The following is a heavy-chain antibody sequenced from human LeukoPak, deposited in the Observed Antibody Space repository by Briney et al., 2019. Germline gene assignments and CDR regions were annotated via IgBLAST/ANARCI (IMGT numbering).Heavy chain of an antibody. CDR3: ARCDFGSGSYSPHFDY. Sequence: SETLSLTCAVSGGFVSSSSYYWGWIRQPPGKGLGWLGSIYYRGSTYYHPSLKSRVTVSVDTSKNHFSLKLSSVTAADTAVYYCARCDFGSGSYSPHFDYWGQGTRVTGSS. D-gene: IGHD3-10*01. CDR2: IYYRGST. V-gene: IGHV4-39*02. J-gene: IGHJ4*02. CDR1: GGFVSSSSYY.